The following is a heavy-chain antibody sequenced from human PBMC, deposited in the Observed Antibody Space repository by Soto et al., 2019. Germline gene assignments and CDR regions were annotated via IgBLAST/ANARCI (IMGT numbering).Heavy chain of an antibody. CDR1: GGSISRSSYY. V-gene: IGHV4-39*02. Sequence: SEILSLTCTVSGGSISRSSYYWGWIRQPPGKGLEWIGSIYYSGSTYYNVSLKSRVTISVDTSKNHFSLKLSSVTAADTAVYYCATYVTVAGTFFYYWGQGALVTVS. D-gene: IGHD6-19*01. CDR2: IYYSGST. CDR3: ATYVTVAGTFFYY. J-gene: IGHJ4*02.